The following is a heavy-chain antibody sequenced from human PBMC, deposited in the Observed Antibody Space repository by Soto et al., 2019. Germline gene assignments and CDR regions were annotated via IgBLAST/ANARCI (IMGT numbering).Heavy chain of an antibody. CDR2: IRSKANSYAT. D-gene: IGHD6-13*01. CDR1: GFTFRGSA. J-gene: IGHJ3*02. V-gene: IGHV3-73*01. Sequence: XXSLRLSFAASGFTFRGSAMHWVLQASGKGLEWVGRIRSKANSYATAYAASVKGRFTISRDDSKNTAYLQMNSLKTEDTAVYYCASPRAAAGSNDAFDIWGQGTMVTVSS. CDR3: ASPRAAAGSNDAFDI.